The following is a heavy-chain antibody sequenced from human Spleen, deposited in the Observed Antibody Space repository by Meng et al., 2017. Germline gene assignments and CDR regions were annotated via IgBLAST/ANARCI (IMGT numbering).Heavy chain of an antibody. D-gene: IGHD3-3*01. CDR1: GFTFSSYP. CDR2: ISYDGNNK. CDR3: ARTIFGVVNDALNI. Sequence: GESLKISCAASGFTFSSYPMHWVRQAPGKGLEWVTVISYDGNNKYYADSVKGRFTISRDNSKNTVYLQMNSLRAEDTAVYYCARTIFGVVNDALNIWGQGTMVTVSS. J-gene: IGHJ3*02. V-gene: IGHV3-30*01.